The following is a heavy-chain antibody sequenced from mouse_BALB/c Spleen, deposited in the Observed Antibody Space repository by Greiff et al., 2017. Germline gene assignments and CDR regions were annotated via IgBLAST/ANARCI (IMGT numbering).Heavy chain of an antibody. CDR2: IDPANGNT. D-gene: IGHD2-14*01. J-gene: IGHJ4*01. Sequence: VQLKESGAELVKPGASVKLSCTASGFNIKDTYMHWVKQRPEQGLEWIGRIDPANGNTKYDPKFQGKATITADTSSNTAYLQLSSLTSEDTAVYYCASYRTNAMDYWGQGTTVTVSS. V-gene: IGHV14-3*02. CDR3: ASYRTNAMDY. CDR1: GFNIKDTY.